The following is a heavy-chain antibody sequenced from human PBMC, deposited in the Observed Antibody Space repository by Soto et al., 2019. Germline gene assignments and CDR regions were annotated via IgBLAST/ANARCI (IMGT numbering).Heavy chain of an antibody. D-gene: IGHD4-17*01. CDR1: GFTFSSYA. J-gene: IGHJ6*02. CDR3: ATPTVSDRRFKYYSYGMDV. Sequence: GRSLRLSCAASGFTFSSYAMSWVRQAPGKGLEWVSAISGSGGSTYYADSVKGRFTISRDNSKNTLYLQMNSLRAEDTAVYYCATPTVSDRRFKYYSYGMDVWGQGTTVTVSS. V-gene: IGHV3-23*01. CDR2: ISGSGGST.